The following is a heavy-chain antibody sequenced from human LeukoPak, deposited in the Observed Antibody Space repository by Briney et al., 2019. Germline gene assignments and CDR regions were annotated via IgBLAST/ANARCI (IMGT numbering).Heavy chain of an antibody. CDR1: GGSISSYY. Sequence: PSETLSLTCIVSGGSISSYYWSWIRQPAGKGLEWIGRIYPSGSSNYSPSLKSRVTMSVDRSKNQFSLKLSSVTAADTAVYYCARGLGDSDTPLNWFDPWGQGTLVTVSS. CDR3: ARGLGDSDTPLNWFDP. D-gene: IGHD2-15*01. J-gene: IGHJ5*02. CDR2: IYPSGSS. V-gene: IGHV4-4*07.